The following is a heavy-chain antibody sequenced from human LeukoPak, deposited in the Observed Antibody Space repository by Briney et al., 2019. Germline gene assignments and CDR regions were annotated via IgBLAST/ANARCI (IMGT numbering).Heavy chain of an antibody. Sequence: GGSLRLSCAASGFTFSSYAMSWVRQAPGKGLEWVSAISGSGGSTYYADSVKGRFTISRDNSKNTLYLQMNSLRAEDTAVYYCAKARLKGGSSTSCFDYWGQGTLVTVSS. CDR3: AKARLKGGSSTSCFDY. CDR2: ISGSGGST. CDR1: GFTFSSYA. V-gene: IGHV3-23*01. D-gene: IGHD2-2*01. J-gene: IGHJ4*02.